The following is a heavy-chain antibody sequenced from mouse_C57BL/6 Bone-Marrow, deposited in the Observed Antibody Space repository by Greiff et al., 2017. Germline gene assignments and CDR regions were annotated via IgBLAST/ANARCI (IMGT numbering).Heavy chain of an antibody. CDR3: ARKRYPYWYFDV. CDR1: GYTFTSYW. V-gene: IGHV1-55*01. J-gene: IGHJ1*03. Sequence: QVQLQQPGAELVKPGASVKMSCKASGYTFTSYWITWVKQRPGQGLEWIGDIYPGSGSTNYNEKFKSKATLTVVTSSSTAYMQLSSLTSEDSTVYYYARKRYPYWYFDVWGTGTTVTVSS. D-gene: IGHD5-1-1*01. CDR2: IYPGSGST.